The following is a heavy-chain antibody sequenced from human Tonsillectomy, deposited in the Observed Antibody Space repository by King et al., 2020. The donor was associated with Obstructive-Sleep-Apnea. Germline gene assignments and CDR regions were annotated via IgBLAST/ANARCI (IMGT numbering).Heavy chain of an antibody. CDR2: IYYSGST. CDR1: GGSISSYY. V-gene: IGHV4-59*01. J-gene: IGHJ6*02. Sequence: VQLQESGPGLVKPSETLSLTCTVSGGSISSYYWSWIRQPPGKGLEWIGYIYYSGSTNYNPSLKSRVTISVDTSKNQFSLKLSSVTAADTAVYYCARGVVTEYYYYYGMDVWGQGTTVTVSS. D-gene: IGHD4-23*01. CDR3: ARGVVTEYYYYYGMDV.